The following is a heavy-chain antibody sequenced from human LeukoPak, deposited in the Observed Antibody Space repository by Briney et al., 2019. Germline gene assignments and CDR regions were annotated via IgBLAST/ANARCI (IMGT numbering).Heavy chain of an antibody. J-gene: IGHJ5*02. D-gene: IGHD2-21*02. CDR1: GFTFSSYA. V-gene: IGHV3-23*01. CDR2: ISGSGGST. CDR3: AKDLGSPSYCGGDCSNP. Sequence: GGSLRLSCAASGFTFSSYAMSWVRQAPGKGLEWVSAISGSGGSTYYADSVKGRFTISRDNPKNTLYLQMNSLRAEDTAVYYCAKDLGSPSYCGGDCSNPWGQGTLVTVSS.